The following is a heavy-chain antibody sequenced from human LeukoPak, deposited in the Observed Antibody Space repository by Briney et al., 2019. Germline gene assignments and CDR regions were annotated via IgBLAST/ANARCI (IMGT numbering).Heavy chain of an antibody. CDR1: GFTFSSHG. Sequence: GGSLRLSCAASGFTFSSHGMHWVRQAPGKGLEWVAVIWYDGSNKYYADSVKGRFTISRDNSKNTLYPQMNSLRAEDTAVYYCARDGTGSNSGWYIHWGQGALVTVSS. J-gene: IGHJ4*02. V-gene: IGHV3-33*01. CDR2: IWYDGSNK. CDR3: ARDGTGSNSGWYIH. D-gene: IGHD6-19*01.